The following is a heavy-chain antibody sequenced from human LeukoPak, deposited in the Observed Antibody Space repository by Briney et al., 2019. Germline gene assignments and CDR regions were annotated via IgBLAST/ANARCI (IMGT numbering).Heavy chain of an antibody. D-gene: IGHD6-6*01. Sequence: GGSLRLSCAASGFTFSDYYMCWIRQAPGKGLEWVSYISSSGSTIYYADSVKGRFTISRDNAKNSLYLQMNSLRAEDTAVYYCARAGRSSPHDAFDIWGQGTMVTVSS. CDR1: GFTFSDYY. V-gene: IGHV3-11*04. J-gene: IGHJ3*02. CDR3: ARAGRSSPHDAFDI. CDR2: ISSSGSTI.